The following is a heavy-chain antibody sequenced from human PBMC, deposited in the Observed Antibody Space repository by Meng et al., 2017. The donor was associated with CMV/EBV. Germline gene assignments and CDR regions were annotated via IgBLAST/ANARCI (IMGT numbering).Heavy chain of an antibody. CDR2: INHSGST. Sequence: SETLSLTCAVYGGSFSGYYWSWIRQPPGKGLEWIGEINHSGSTNYNPSLKSRVTISVDTSKNQFPLKLSSVTAADTAVYYCARTRYSNPFDYWGQGTLVTVSS. D-gene: IGHD6-13*01. V-gene: IGHV4-34*01. CDR1: GGSFSGYY. CDR3: ARTRYSNPFDY. J-gene: IGHJ4*02.